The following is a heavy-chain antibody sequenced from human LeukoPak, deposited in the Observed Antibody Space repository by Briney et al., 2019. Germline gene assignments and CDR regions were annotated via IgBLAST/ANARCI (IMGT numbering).Heavy chain of an antibody. CDR1: GGSISSGSYY. J-gene: IGHJ4*02. CDR2: IYHSGST. CDR3: AREARYYYDSSGYYPKHFDY. Sequence: PSETLSLTCTVSGGSISSGSYYWSWIRQPAGKGLEWIGSIYHSGSTYYNPSLKSRVTISVDTSKNQFSLKLSSVTAADTAVYYCAREARYYYDSSGYYPKHFDYWGQGTLVTVSS. V-gene: IGHV4-39*07. D-gene: IGHD3-22*01.